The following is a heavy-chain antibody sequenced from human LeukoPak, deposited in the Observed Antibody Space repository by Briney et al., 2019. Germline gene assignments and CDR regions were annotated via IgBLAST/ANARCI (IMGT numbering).Heavy chain of an antibody. CDR1: GGTFSSYA. J-gene: IGHJ5*02. D-gene: IGHD3-10*01. CDR3: VRSAVRGVIITWYWFDP. CDR2: IIPILGIA. Sequence: SVKVSCKASGGTFSSYAISWVRQAPGQGLEWMGRIIPILGIANYAQKFQGRVTITADKSTSTAYMELSSLRSEDTAVYYCVRSAVRGVIITWYWFDPWGQGTLVTVSS. V-gene: IGHV1-69*04.